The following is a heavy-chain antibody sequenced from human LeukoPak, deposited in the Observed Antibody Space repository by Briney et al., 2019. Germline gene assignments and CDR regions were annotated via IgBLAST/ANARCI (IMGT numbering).Heavy chain of an antibody. CDR3: ARRLTQYDCFDP. Sequence: SQSLSLTCAISADSVSSNCVTWNWIRQSPSRGLQWRGRTYYRSTWYNDYAVSVRGRMTGNPDTSKNQFSLHLNSVTPEDTAVYYCARRLTQYDCFDPWGQGILVTVSS. J-gene: IGHJ5*02. D-gene: IGHD2-2*01. CDR1: ADSVSSNCVT. V-gene: IGHV6-1*01. CDR2: TYYRSTWYN.